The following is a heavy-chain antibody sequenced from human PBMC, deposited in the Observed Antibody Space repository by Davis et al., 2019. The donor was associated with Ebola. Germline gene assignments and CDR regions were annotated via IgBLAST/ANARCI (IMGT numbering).Heavy chain of an antibody. V-gene: IGHV3-74*01. CDR1: GFTFSNYY. CDR3: VRDTIHQLPHWLYYFYGMDV. Sequence: HTGGSLRLSCAASGFTFSNYYMHWVRQAPGKGLEWVARIKTDGSTTRYADSVKGRFTISRDNTKNTLYLQMNSLRGEDTAVYYCVRDTIHQLPHWLYYFYGMDVWGQGTTVTVSS. J-gene: IGHJ6*02. CDR2: IKTDGSTT. D-gene: IGHD2-2*01.